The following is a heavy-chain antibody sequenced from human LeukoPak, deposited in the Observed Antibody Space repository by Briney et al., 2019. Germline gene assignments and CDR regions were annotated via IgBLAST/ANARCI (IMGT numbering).Heavy chain of an antibody. D-gene: IGHD2-15*01. CDR1: GFTFSSYA. CDR3: ATPFGSIAACRAPSYKCMDV. V-gene: IGHV3-23*01. J-gene: IGHJ6*04. Sequence: GGSLRLSCAASGFTFSSYAMSWVRQAPGKGLEWVSAISGSGGSTYYADSVKGRFTISRDNSKNTLYLQMNSLRAEDTAVYYRATPFGSIAACRAPSYKCMDVLGKGTTVTVSS. CDR2: ISGSGGST.